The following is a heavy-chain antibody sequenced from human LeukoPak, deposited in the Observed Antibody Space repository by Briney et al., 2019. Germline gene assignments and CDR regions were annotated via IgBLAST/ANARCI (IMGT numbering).Heavy chain of an antibody. V-gene: IGHV4-59*02. Sequence: PSETLSLTCTISGGSVSDYYWSWIRQSPGKGLEWIGYIYHTGSTSYSPSLKSRVTISADTSQNQFSLKLSSVTDADTAVYYCASRKLGNDYWGQGTLVTVSS. J-gene: IGHJ4*02. CDR1: GGSVSDYY. CDR3: ASRKLGNDY. D-gene: IGHD7-27*01. CDR2: IYHTGST.